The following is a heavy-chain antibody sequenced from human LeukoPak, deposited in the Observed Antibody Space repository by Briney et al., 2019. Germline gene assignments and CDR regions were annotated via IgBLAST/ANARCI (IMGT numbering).Heavy chain of an antibody. J-gene: IGHJ6*03. CDR1: GYTFTGYY. CDR3: ARDRPYSGSYSLHYYYYTDV. D-gene: IGHD1-26*01. Sequence: ASVKVSCKASGYTFTGYYMHCVRQAPGQGLEWMGWINPNSGGTNYAQKFQGRVTMTRDTSISTAYMELSRPRSDDTAVYYCARDRPYSGSYSLHYYYYTDVWGKGTTVTVSS. V-gene: IGHV1-2*02. CDR2: INPNSGGT.